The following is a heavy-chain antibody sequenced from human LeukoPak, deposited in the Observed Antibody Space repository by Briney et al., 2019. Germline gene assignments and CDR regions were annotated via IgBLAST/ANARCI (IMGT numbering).Heavy chain of an antibody. V-gene: IGHV3-9*01. J-gene: IGHJ4*02. CDR1: GFTFDDFA. D-gene: IGHD3-10*01. CDR2: ISWNSVST. Sequence: GRSLRLSCAASGFTFDDFAMHWVRQAPGKGLGWVSGISWNSVSTGFADSVKGRFTISRDNAKNSLYLQMNSLRSEDTALYFCAKDTMLVSGSGSYFDFWGQGTLVTVSS. CDR3: AKDTMLVSGSGSYFDF.